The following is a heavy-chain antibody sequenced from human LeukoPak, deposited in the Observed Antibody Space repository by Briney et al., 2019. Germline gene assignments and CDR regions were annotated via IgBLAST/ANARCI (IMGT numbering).Heavy chain of an antibody. CDR2: INSDGSST. D-gene: IGHD3-16*01. Sequence: GGSLRLSCAASGFTFSSYWMHWFRQAPGKGLVWVARINSDGSSTNYADAVKGRFTISRDNAKNTLYLQMNSLRAEDTAVYYCARLTPPFDYWGQGTLVTVSS. CDR3: ARLTPPFDY. V-gene: IGHV3-74*01. CDR1: GFTFSSYW. J-gene: IGHJ4*02.